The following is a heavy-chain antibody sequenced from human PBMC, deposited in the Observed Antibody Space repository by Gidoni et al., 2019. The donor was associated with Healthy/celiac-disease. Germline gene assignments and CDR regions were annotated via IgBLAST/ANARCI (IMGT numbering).Heavy chain of an antibody. CDR3: ARDRGSITMIVVVIPYDAFDI. Sequence: QVQLVESGGGVVQPGRSLRLSYAASGFTFSSYAMHWVRQAPGKGLEWVAVISYDGSNKYYADSVKGRFTISRDNSKNTLYLQMNSLRAEDTAVYYCARDRGSITMIVVVIPYDAFDIWGQGTMVSVSS. CDR2: ISYDGSNK. D-gene: IGHD3-22*01. J-gene: IGHJ3*02. V-gene: IGHV3-30*04. CDR1: GFTFSSYA.